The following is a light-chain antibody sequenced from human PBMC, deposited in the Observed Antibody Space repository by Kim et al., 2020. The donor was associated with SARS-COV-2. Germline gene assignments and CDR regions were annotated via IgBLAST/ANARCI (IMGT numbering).Light chain of an antibody. CDR1: PSIRGDY. Sequence: LSTGERATLCFRASPSIRGDYLAWYQQRRGQAPRLLIYAASTRATGIPDRFSGSGSGTDFTLTISRLEPEDFAVYYCQQYGTSKTFGQGTKVDIK. CDR3: QQYGTSKT. CDR2: AAS. V-gene: IGKV3-20*01. J-gene: IGKJ1*01.